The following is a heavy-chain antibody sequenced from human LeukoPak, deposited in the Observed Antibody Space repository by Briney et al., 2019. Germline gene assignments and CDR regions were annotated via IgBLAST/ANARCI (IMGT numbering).Heavy chain of an antibody. V-gene: IGHV3-9*01. D-gene: IGHD2-15*01. Sequence: SLRPSCAASGFTFDAHAMHWVRQAPGKGLEWVSGISGNGDSRGYADSVKGRFTISRDNAKNSLFLQMNSLRVEDTALYYCTKGSGSWVGYWGQGTLVTVSS. CDR3: TKGSGSWVGY. CDR1: GFTFDAHA. CDR2: ISGNGDSR. J-gene: IGHJ4*02.